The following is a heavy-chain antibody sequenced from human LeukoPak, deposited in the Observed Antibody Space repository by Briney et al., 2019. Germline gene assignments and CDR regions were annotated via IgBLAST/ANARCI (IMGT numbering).Heavy chain of an antibody. CDR2: ISGSDGST. D-gene: IGHD6-19*01. J-gene: IGHJ3*02. CDR3: APRAGIAVAGDAFDI. V-gene: IGHV3-23*01. CDR1: GFTFSSYA. Sequence: GGSLRLSCAASGFTFSSYAMSWVRQAPGKGLEWVSTISGSDGSTYYADSVKGRFTISRDNSKNTLYLQMNSLRAEDTAVYYCAPRAGIAVAGDAFDIWGQGTMVTVSS.